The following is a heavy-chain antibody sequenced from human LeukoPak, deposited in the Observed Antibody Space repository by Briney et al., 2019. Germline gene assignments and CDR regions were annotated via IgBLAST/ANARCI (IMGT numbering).Heavy chain of an antibody. CDR2: ISWNSGSI. Sequence: GGSLRLSCAASGFTFDDYAMHWVRQAPGKGLEWVSGISWNSGSIVYADSVKGRFTISRDNAKNSLYLQMNSLRAEDTALYYCAKDTVTYYYDSSGYFDYWGQGTLVTVSS. CDR3: AKDTVTYYYDSSGYFDY. V-gene: IGHV3-9*01. D-gene: IGHD3-22*01. J-gene: IGHJ4*02. CDR1: GFTFDDYA.